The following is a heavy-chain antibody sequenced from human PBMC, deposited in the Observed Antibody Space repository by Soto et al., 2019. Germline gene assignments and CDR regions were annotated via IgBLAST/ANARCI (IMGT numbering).Heavy chain of an antibody. J-gene: IGHJ4*02. Sequence: EVQLVESGGGLVQPGRSLRLSCAASGFTFDDYAMHWVRQAPGKGLEWVLGISWNSGSIGYADSVKGRFTISRDNAKNSLYLQMNSLRAEDTALYYCAKVAVAGHFDYWGQGTLVTVSS. CDR2: ISWNSGSI. D-gene: IGHD6-19*01. CDR1: GFTFDDYA. V-gene: IGHV3-9*01. CDR3: AKVAVAGHFDY.